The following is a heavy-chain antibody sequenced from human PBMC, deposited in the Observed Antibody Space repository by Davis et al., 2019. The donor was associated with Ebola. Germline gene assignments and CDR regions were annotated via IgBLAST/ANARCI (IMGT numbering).Heavy chain of an antibody. CDR2: INPNSGGT. Sequence: ASVQVSCKASGYTFTGYYMHWVRQAPGQGLEWMGWINPNSGGTNYAQKFQGRVTMTRDTSISTAYMELSRLRSDDTAVYYCARSLLGYGSGSYGPWGQGTLVTVSS. V-gene: IGHV1-2*02. J-gene: IGHJ5*02. CDR1: GYTFTGYY. CDR3: ARSLLGYGSGSYGP. D-gene: IGHD3-10*01.